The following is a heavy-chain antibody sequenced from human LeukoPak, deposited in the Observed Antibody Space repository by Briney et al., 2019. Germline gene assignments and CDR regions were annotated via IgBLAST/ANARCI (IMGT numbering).Heavy chain of an antibody. V-gene: IGHV1-46*01. CDR1: GYTFTSYY. Sequence: ASVKVSCKASGYTFTSYYMHWVRQAPGQGLEWMGIINPSGGSTSYAQKFQGRVTMTRDTSTSTVYMELSSLRSEGTAVYYCARDSAVVTAMPRYFDYWGQGTLVTVSS. CDR2: INPSGGST. J-gene: IGHJ4*02. CDR3: ARDSAVVTAMPRYFDY. D-gene: IGHD2-21*02.